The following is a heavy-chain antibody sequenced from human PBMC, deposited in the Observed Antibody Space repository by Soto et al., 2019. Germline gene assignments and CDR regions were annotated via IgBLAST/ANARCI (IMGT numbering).Heavy chain of an antibody. CDR1: GGSISTYY. J-gene: IGHJ3*02. CDR3: ARGGRDGFDI. V-gene: IGHV4-4*07. Sequence: QVQLQESGPGLVKPSETLSLTCTVSGGSISTYYWNWIRQSAGKGLEWIGRVYISGSTNYHPSLKSRVAMSVDTSNNQFSLNVTSVTAAYTAVHYCARGGRDGFDIWGQGTMVTVSS. CDR2: VYISGST.